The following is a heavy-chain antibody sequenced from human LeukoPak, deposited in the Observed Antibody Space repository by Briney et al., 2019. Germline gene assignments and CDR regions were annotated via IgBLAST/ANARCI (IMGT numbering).Heavy chain of an antibody. CDR3: ARRGLAASSDS. CDR1: GYSFTGYF. CDR2: INPHSGST. J-gene: IGHJ4*02. D-gene: IGHD2-15*01. Sequence: ASVKVSCKASGYSFTGYFILWMRQAPGQGLEWMGWINPHSGSTDYAPKFQGRVTSTRDTSINTVYLQLTSLRPDDTAIYYCARRGLAASSDSWGQGTLDTVSS. V-gene: IGHV1-2*02.